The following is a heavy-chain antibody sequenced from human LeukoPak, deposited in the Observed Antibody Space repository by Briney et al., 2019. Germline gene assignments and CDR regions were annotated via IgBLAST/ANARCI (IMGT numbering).Heavy chain of an antibody. D-gene: IGHD6-19*01. CDR2: ISSSSRYI. J-gene: IGHJ4*02. Sequence: PGGSLRLSCSASGFTFSSYSMNWVRQAPGKGLEWVSSISSSSRYIYYADSMKGRFTISRDNAKNSLYLQMNSLRAEDTAVYFCARVAVGEYNFHHWGQGTLVTVSS. CDR1: GFTFSSYS. V-gene: IGHV3-21*01. CDR3: ARVAVGEYNFHH.